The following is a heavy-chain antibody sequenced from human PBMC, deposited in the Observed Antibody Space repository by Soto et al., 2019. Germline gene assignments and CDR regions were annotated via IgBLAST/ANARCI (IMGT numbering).Heavy chain of an antibody. V-gene: IGHV3-23*01. Sequence: GGSLRLSCAASGFTFSSYAMSWVRQAPGKGLEWVSAISGSGGSTYYADSVKGRFTISRDNSKNTLYLQMNSLGAEDTAVYYCASYLLRFLEWLSDYYYMDVWGKGTTVTVSS. J-gene: IGHJ6*03. CDR2: ISGSGGST. D-gene: IGHD3-3*01. CDR3: ASYLLRFLEWLSDYYYMDV. CDR1: GFTFSSYA.